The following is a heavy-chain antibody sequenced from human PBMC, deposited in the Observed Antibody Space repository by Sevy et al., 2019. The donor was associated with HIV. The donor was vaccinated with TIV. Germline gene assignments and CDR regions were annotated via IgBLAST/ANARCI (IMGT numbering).Heavy chain of an antibody. J-gene: IGHJ4*02. Sequence: GGSLRLSCAASGFTFAKYSMSWVRQTPGKGLEWVSTFSFGCGRINYADSVKGRFTISRDDSKNTLFLQMNSLRAEDTATYFCAREGCTQPHGYWGQGTLVTVSS. CDR2: FSFGCGRI. D-gene: IGHD2-8*01. V-gene: IGHV3-23*01. CDR1: GFTFAKYS. CDR3: AREGCTQPHGY.